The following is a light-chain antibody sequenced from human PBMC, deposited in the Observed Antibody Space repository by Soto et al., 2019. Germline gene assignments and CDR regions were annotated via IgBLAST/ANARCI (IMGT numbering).Light chain of an antibody. CDR1: QSVSSSY. CDR3: QQYGSSALT. V-gene: IGKV3-20*01. Sequence: EIVLTQPPGTLPLYPGARATLSCRASQSVSSSYLVWYHQRPGQPPRLLIYGTSNRAAGIPDRFTGTGSGTDFTLTIYRLEPEDSAVYYCQQYGSSALTCGGGTKV. CDR2: GTS. J-gene: IGKJ4*01.